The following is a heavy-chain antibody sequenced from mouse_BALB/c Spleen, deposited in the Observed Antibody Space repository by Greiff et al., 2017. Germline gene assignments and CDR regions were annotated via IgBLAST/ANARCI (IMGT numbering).Heavy chain of an antibody. V-gene: IGHV3-2*02. J-gene: IGHJ2*01. CDR3: ARNWDGFDY. CDR1: GYSITSDYA. D-gene: IGHD4-1*01. CDR2: ISYSGST. Sequence: DVQLQESGPGLVKPSQSLSLTCTVTGYSITSDYAWNWIRQFPGNKLEWMGYISYSGSTSYNPSLKSRISITRDTSKNQFFLQLNSVTTEDTATYYCARNWDGFDYWGQGTTLTVSS.